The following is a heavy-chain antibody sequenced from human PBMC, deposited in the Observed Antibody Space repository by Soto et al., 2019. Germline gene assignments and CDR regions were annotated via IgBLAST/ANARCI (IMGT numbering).Heavy chain of an antibody. CDR2: IKQDGSEK. CDR3: ARVYRDYDSSGYYYGDAFDI. Sequence: EVQLVESGGGLVQPGGSLRLSCAASGFTFSSYWMSWVRQAPGKGLEWVANIKQDGSEKYYVDSVKGRFTISRDNAQNSRYLQMNSLRDADTAVYYCARVYRDYDSSGYYYGDAFDIWGQGTMVTVSS. D-gene: IGHD3-22*01. V-gene: IGHV3-7*03. J-gene: IGHJ3*02. CDR1: GFTFSSYW.